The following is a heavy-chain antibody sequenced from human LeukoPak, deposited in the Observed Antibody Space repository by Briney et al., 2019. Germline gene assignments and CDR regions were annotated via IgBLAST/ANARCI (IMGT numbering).Heavy chain of an antibody. CDR3: AKDCGYSSGLPHFDY. D-gene: IGHD6-19*01. J-gene: IGHJ4*02. V-gene: IGHV3-23*01. CDR1: GFTFSSYA. CDR2: ISGSGGST. Sequence: PGGSLRLSCAASGFTFSSYAMSWVRQAPGKGLEWVSAISGSGGSTYYADSVKGRFTISRDNSKNTLYLQMNSLRAEDTAVYYCAKDCGYSSGLPHFDYWGQGTLVTVSS.